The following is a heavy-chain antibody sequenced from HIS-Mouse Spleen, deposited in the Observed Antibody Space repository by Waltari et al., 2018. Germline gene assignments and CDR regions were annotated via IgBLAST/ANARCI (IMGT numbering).Heavy chain of an antibody. V-gene: IGHV4-39*07. D-gene: IGHD3-9*01. CDR3: ARDNWGSEYYDILTGYSPYNWFDP. CDR1: GGSISSSSYY. Sequence: QLQLQESGPGLVKPSETLSLTCTVSGGSISSSSYYWGWIRQPPGQGLEWIGSIYSSGRNDYNPSLKGRVTISVDTYKNQFALKLSSVTAADTAVYYCARDNWGSEYYDILTGYSPYNWFDPWGQGTLVTVSS. CDR2: IYSSGRN. J-gene: IGHJ5*02.